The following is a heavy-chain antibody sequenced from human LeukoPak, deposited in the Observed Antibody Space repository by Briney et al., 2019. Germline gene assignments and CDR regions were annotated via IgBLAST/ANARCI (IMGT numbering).Heavy chain of an antibody. Sequence: AGGSLRLSCAVSGFTITNYGMSWVRQAPGKGLEWVSAIDISGDTEYYADSVKGRFIISRDNSRNTLYLQIDSLRGEDTALYYCAQGYSGGWSPNWGQGTLVTVPS. V-gene: IGHV3-23*01. J-gene: IGHJ4*02. CDR3: AQGYSGGWSPN. CDR1: GFTITNYG. D-gene: IGHD6-19*01. CDR2: IDISGDTE.